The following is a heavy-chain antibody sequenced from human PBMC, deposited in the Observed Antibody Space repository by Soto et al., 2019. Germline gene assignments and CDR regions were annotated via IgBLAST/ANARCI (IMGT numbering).Heavy chain of an antibody. CDR2: ISGSGGST. V-gene: IGHV3-23*01. CDR1: GFTFSSYA. Sequence: GGSLRLSCAASGFTFSSYAMSWVRQAPGKGLEWVSAISGSGGSTYYADSVKGRFTISRDNSKNTLYLQMNSLRAEDTAVYYCANYKNYYDSSGYYFWGQGTLVTVSS. CDR3: ANYKNYYDSSGYYF. D-gene: IGHD3-22*01. J-gene: IGHJ4*02.